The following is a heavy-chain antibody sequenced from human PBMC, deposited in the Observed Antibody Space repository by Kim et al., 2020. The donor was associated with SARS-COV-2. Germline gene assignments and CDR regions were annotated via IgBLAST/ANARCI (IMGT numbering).Heavy chain of an antibody. J-gene: IGHJ6*02. V-gene: IGHV7-4-1*02. D-gene: IGHD1-26*01. CDR2: INTNTGNP. Sequence: ASVKVSCKTSGYTFTDYAMNWVQQAPGQGLEWMGWINTNTGNPTYAQGFTGRFVFSLDTSVTTAYLQISSLKAEDTAVYYCARGRYSYYYGLDVWGQGTTVTVSS. CDR1: GYTFTDYA. CDR3: ARGRYSYYYGLDV.